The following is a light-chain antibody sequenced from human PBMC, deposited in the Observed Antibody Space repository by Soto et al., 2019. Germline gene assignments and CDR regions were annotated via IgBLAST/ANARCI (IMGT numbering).Light chain of an antibody. CDR3: HQYGTLYT. Sequence: EIVLTQSPGTLSLSPGERATLSCRASQSVSSSYLAWYQQKPGQAHRLLIYGASSRATGIPDRFSGSGSGTDFTLTISRPEPEDFAVYYCHQYGTLYTFGQGTKLEIK. CDR1: QSVSSSY. CDR2: GAS. V-gene: IGKV3-20*01. J-gene: IGKJ2*01.